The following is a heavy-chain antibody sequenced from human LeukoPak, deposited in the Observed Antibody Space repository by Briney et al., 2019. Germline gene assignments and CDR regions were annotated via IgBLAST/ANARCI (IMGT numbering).Heavy chain of an antibody. D-gene: IGHD5-12*01. V-gene: IGHV4-39*01. Sequence: KPSETLSPTRTVSCVSISSSYYYWGWIRPPPGKGLGWVGSIYYSGSTYYNPSLKSRVTISVDTSKNQFSLKLSSVTAADTAVYYCARQNSGYDLGPFAYWGQGILVTVSS. CDR3: ARQNSGYDLGPFAY. CDR1: CVSISSSYYY. CDR2: IYYSGST. J-gene: IGHJ4*02.